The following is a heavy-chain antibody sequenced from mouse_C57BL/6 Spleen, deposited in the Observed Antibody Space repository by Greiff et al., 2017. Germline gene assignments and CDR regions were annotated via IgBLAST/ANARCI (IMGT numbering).Heavy chain of an antibody. CDR1: GYAFSSYW. Sequence: VQLQQSGAELVKPGASVKISCKASGYAFSSYWMNWVKQRPGKGLEWIGQLYPGDGDTNYNGKLKGKATLTADKSSSTAYMQLSSLTSDDSAVYFCAISGTGGAMDYWGQGTSVTVSS. V-gene: IGHV1-80*01. CDR2: LYPGDGDT. D-gene: IGHD1-1*02. CDR3: AISGTGGAMDY. J-gene: IGHJ4*01.